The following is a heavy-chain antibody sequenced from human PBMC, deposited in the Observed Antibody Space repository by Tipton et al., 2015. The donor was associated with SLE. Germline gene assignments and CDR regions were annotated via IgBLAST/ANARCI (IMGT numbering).Heavy chain of an antibody. CDR3: ASHTGGAEGWFDP. CDR1: GGSISSSNW. V-gene: IGHV4-4*02. CDR2: IYHSGST. Sequence: TLSLTCAVSGGSISSSNWWSWVRQPPGKGLEWIGEIYHSGSTNCNPSLKSRVTISVDKSKNQFSLKLSSVTAADTAVYYCASHTGGAEGWFDPWGQGTLVTVSS. D-gene: IGHD3-10*01. J-gene: IGHJ5*02.